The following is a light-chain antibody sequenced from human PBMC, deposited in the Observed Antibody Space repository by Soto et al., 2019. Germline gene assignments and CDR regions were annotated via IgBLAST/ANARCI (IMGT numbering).Light chain of an antibody. J-gene: IGLJ1*01. CDR2: EVN. CDR3: SSYAGINNVGV. V-gene: IGLV2-8*01. CDR1: SSDVGGYKY. Sequence: QSVLTQPPSASGSPGQSVTISCTGTSSDVGGYKYVSWYQQHPGKAPKLMIFEVNKRPSGVPDRFSGSKSGNTSCLTVSGLQAEDEADYYCSSYAGINNVGVFGTGTKLTVL.